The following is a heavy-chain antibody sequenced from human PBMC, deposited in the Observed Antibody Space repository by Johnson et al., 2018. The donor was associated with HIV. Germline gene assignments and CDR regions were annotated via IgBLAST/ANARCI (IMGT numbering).Heavy chain of an antibody. J-gene: IGHJ3*02. CDR2: ISYDGSNK. D-gene: IGHD3-10*01. CDR3: AKDLNYGSGPVDI. Sequence: SYAMHWVRQAPGKGLEWVAVISYDGSNKYYADSVKGRFTIPRDNSKNTLYLQMNSLRAEDPAVYYCAKDLNYGSGPVDIWGQGTMVTVSS. V-gene: IGHV3-30-3*02. CDR1: SYA.